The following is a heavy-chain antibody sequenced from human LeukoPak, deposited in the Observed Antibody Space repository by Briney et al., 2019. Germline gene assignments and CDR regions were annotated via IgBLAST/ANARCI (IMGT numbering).Heavy chain of an antibody. V-gene: IGHV3-23*01. CDR2: IRGNADTT. J-gene: IGHJ4*02. CDR3: AKSRRDGYILIGY. D-gene: IGHD5-24*01. Sequence: PGGTLRLSCAASGFIFSNYGMSWVRQAPGKGLEWVSGIRGNADTTYYADSVKGRFSIFRDNSKNMLYLQMNSLRVEDTAVYYCAKSRRDGYILIGYWGQGTLVTVSS. CDR1: GFIFSNYG.